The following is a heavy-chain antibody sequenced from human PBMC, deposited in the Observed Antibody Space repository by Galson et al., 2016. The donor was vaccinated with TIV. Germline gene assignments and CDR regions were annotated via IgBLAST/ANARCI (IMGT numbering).Heavy chain of an antibody. CDR1: RDTFKTYT. CDR3: ARSLFMGATPRLPLGL. Sequence: SVKVSCKASRDTFKTYTVSWMRQAPGQGPEWMGGIIPIHALSNHAQKFQGRLTISADEPTSTVYMELSSLRPDDTAIYFCARSLFMGATPRLPLGLWGQGTLVTVSS. V-gene: IGHV1-69*10. J-gene: IGHJ4*02. D-gene: IGHD1-26*01. CDR2: IIPIHALS.